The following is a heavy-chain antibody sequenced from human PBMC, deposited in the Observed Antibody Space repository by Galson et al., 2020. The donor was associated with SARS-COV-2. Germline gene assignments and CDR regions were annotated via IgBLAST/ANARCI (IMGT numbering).Heavy chain of an antibody. Sequence: GESLKISCAAPGITFSSYSMNWVRQAPGKGLEWVSYISISSSTIYYADPVKGRFTISRDNAKNSLYLQMNSLRDKDTAVYYCAGPFDYYDGSGYYPCVYGMDVWGQGTTVTVSS. D-gene: IGHD3-22*01. J-gene: IGHJ6*02. CDR3: AGPFDYYDGSGYYPCVYGMDV. CDR2: ISISSSTI. CDR1: GITFSSYS. V-gene: IGHV3-48*02.